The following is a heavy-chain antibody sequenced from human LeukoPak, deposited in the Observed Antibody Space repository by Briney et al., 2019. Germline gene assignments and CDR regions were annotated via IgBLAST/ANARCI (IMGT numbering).Heavy chain of an antibody. Sequence: GGSLRLSCAASGFTFSSYSMNWVRQAPGKGLEWVSSISSSSSYIYYADSVKGRFTISRDNAKNSLYLQMNSLRAEDTAVYYCAREGEPYDSSGKRAFDIWGQGTMVTVSS. CDR2: ISSSSSYI. V-gene: IGHV3-21*01. CDR3: AREGEPYDSSGKRAFDI. CDR1: GFTFSSYS. D-gene: IGHD3-22*01. J-gene: IGHJ3*02.